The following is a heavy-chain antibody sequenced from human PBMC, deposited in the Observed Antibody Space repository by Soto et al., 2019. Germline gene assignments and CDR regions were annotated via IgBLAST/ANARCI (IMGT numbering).Heavy chain of an antibody. Sequence: QVQLVQSGAEVKKPGSSVKVSCKASGGTFSSYAISWVRQAPGQGLEWMGGIIPIFGTANYAQKFQGRVTITADKSPSTAYMELSSLRSADTAVYYCATYNWNPLGNYYYGMDVWGQGTTVTVSS. D-gene: IGHD1-20*01. CDR1: GGTFSSYA. V-gene: IGHV1-69*06. CDR3: ATYNWNPLGNYYYGMDV. CDR2: IIPIFGTA. J-gene: IGHJ6*02.